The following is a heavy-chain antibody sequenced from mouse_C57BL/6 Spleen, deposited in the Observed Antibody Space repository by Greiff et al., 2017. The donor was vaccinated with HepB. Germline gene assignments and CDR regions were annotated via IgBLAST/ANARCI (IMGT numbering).Heavy chain of an antibody. CDR1: GFTFSDYY. CDR2: INYDGSST. J-gene: IGHJ1*03. V-gene: IGHV5-16*01. Sequence: EVMLVESEGGLVQPGSSMKLSCTASGFTFSDYYMAWVRQVPEKGLEWVANINYDGSSTYYLDSLKSRFIISRDNAKNILYLQMSSLKSEDTATYYCARAGGSSHFWYFDVWGTGTTVTVSS. CDR3: ARAGGSSHFWYFDV. D-gene: IGHD1-1*01.